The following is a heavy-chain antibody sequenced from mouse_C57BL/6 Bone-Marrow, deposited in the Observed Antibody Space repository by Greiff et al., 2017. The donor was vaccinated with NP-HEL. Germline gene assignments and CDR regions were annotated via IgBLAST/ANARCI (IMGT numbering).Heavy chain of an antibody. CDR3: ARSDDYPCSY. CDR1: GYTFTSYW. CDR2: IDPSDSYT. V-gene: IGHV1-50*01. J-gene: IGHJ3*01. D-gene: IGHD2-4*01. Sequence: VQLQQPGAELVKPGASVKLSCKASGYTFTSYWMQWVKQRPGQGLEWIGEIDPSDSYTNYNQKFKGKATLTVDTSSSTAYMHLSILTSEDTAVYYFARSDDYPCSYWGQGTLVTVSA.